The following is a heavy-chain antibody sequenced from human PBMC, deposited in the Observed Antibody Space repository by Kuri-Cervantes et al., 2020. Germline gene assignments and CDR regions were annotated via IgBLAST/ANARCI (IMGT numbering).Heavy chain of an antibody. Sequence: LRLSCAVSGGSISSGGYSWSWIRQPPGKGLEWIGYTYHSGSTYYNPSLKSRVTISVDRSKNQFSLKLSSVTAADTAVYYCARAPGDYGLEGNNWFDPWGQGTLVTVSS. CDR1: GGSISSGGYS. D-gene: IGHD4-17*01. V-gene: IGHV4-30-2*01. CDR3: ARAPGDYGLEGNNWFDP. CDR2: TYHSGST. J-gene: IGHJ5*02.